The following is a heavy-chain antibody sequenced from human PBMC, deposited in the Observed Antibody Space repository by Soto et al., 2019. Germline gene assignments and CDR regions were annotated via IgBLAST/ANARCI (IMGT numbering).Heavy chain of an antibody. CDR3: ARVGSSIATRPFDY. D-gene: IGHD6-6*01. CDR2: IYYSGIT. Sequence: SETLSLTCAVSGGSISSSNWWSWVRQPPGKGLEWIGEIYYSGITYYNPSLKSRVTISVDTSKNQFSLKLSSVTAADTAVYYCARVGSSIATRPFDYWGQGTLVTVSS. V-gene: IGHV4-4*02. J-gene: IGHJ4*02. CDR1: GGSISSSNW.